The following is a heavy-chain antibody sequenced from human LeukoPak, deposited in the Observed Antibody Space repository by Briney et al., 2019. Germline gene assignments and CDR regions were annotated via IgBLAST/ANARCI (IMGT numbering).Heavy chain of an antibody. CDR1: GYTFTSYG. V-gene: IGHV1-18*01. Sequence: GASVKVSCKASGYTFTSYGISWVRQAPGQGLEWMGWISAYNGNTNYAQKLQGRVTMTRDTSISTAYMELSRLRSDDTAVYYCARDLYDFWSGTKPYFQHWGQGTLVTVSS. D-gene: IGHD3-3*01. J-gene: IGHJ1*01. CDR3: ARDLYDFWSGTKPYFQH. CDR2: ISAYNGNT.